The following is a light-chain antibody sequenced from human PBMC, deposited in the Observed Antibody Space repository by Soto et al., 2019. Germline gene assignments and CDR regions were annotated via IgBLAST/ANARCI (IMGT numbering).Light chain of an antibody. CDR2: EVT. J-gene: IGLJ1*01. Sequence: QSVLTQPASVSGSPGQSITISCTGTSGDIGSYNRVSWYQQLPGKAPKLIIYEVTDRPSGVSNRFSGSKSGNTASLTISGLQAEDEAEYYCSSYTNINTRACVFGDGIKVTVL. CDR1: SGDIGSYNR. V-gene: IGLV2-14*01. CDR3: SSYTNINTRACV.